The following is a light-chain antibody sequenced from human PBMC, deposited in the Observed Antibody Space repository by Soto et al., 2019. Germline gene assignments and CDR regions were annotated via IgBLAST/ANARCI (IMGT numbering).Light chain of an antibody. Sequence: SYELTQPPSVSVSPGQTASITCSGDKLGDKYACWYQQKPGQSPMLVIYQDNKRPSGIPERFSGSNSGNTATLTISGTQAMDEADYYCQAWDSNTHYVFGTGTKVTVL. J-gene: IGLJ1*01. CDR3: QAWDSNTHYV. CDR2: QDN. CDR1: KLGDKY. V-gene: IGLV3-1*01.